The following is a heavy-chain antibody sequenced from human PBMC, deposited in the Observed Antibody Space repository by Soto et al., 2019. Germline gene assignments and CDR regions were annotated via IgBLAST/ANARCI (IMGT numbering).Heavy chain of an antibody. CDR2: IYHSGST. D-gene: IGHD5-12*01. J-gene: IGHJ4*02. V-gene: IGHV4-4*02. CDR1: GGSISSSNW. Sequence: QVQLQESGPGLVKPSGTLSLTCAVSGGSISSSNWWSWVRQPPGKGLEWIGEIYHSGSTNYNPSLQRRLPPSLDQSTHQFPLRLRPVTAAATAVYYCPGRVAGPREYFGDWGQGTLVTVSS. CDR3: PGRVAGPREYFGD.